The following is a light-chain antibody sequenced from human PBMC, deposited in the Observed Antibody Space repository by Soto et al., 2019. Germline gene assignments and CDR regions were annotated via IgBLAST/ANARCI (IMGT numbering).Light chain of an antibody. CDR2: ATS. CDR3: QYYNDYCWT. J-gene: IGKJ1*01. Sequence: DIQLTQSPSTLSASVGDRVTITCRASQTISSWLAWYQQKPGKAPNLLIYATSNLESGVPSRFSGSGSGTEFTLTISSLQPDDFATYYCQYYNDYCWTFGQGTKVDIK. V-gene: IGKV1-5*03. CDR1: QTISSW.